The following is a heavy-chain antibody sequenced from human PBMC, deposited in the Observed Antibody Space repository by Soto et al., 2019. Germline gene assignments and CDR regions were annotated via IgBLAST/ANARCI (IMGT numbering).Heavy chain of an antibody. V-gene: IGHV3-15*01. CDR2: LKSIVDGGTT. Sequence: SLRLSCVASGFTFSNAWMSWVRQAPVKGLEWVGRLKSIVDGGTTDYAAPVKGRFTVSRDDSKTTLYLQMNFLKTEDTAVYYCTTEGYYDFWSGSIFENWGQGTLVSVSS. J-gene: IGHJ4*02. CDR1: GFTFSNAW. D-gene: IGHD3-3*01. CDR3: TTEGYYDFWSGSIFEN.